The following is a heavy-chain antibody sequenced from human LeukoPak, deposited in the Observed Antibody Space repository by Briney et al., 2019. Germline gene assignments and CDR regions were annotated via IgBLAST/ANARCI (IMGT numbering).Heavy chain of an antibody. V-gene: IGHV4-34*01. Sequence: PSETLSLTCAVYGGSFSGYYWSWIRQPPGKGLEWVGEINHSGSTNYNPSLKSRVTISVDTSKNQFSLKLSSVTAADTAVYYCARRAVAGYFDYWGQGTLVTVSS. J-gene: IGHJ4*02. D-gene: IGHD6-19*01. CDR2: INHSGST. CDR3: ARRAVAGYFDY. CDR1: GGSFSGYY.